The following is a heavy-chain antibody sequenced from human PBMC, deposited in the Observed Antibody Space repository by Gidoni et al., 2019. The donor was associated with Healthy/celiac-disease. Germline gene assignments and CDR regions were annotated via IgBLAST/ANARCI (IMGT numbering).Heavy chain of an antibody. CDR3: AKDRRGYSYGYWYYYGMDV. D-gene: IGHD5-18*01. J-gene: IGHJ6*02. CDR1: GFTFSSYG. CDR2: ISYDGSNK. Sequence: QVQLVESGGGVVQPGRSLILSCAASGFTFSSYGMHGVRQAPGKGLAWVAVISYDGSNKYYADSVKGRFTISRDNSKNTLYLQMNSLRAEDTAVYYCAKDRRGYSYGYWYYYGMDVWGQGTTVTVSS. V-gene: IGHV3-30*18.